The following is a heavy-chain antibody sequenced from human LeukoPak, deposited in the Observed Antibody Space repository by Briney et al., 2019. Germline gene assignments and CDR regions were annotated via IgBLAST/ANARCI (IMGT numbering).Heavy chain of an antibody. CDR2: INAGNGNT. CDR3: ARSIMITCGGVIAPGY. J-gene: IGHJ4*02. V-gene: IGHV1-3*01. Sequence: ASVKVSCKASGYTFTSYAMHWVRQAPGQRLEWMGWINAGNGNTKYSQKFQGRVTITRDTSASTAYMELSSLRSEDTAVYYCARSIMITCGGVIAPGYWGQGTLVTVSS. D-gene: IGHD3-16*02. CDR1: GYTFTSYA.